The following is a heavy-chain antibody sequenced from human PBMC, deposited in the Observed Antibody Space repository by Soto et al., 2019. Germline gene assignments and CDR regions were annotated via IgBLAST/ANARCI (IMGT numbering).Heavy chain of an antibody. D-gene: IGHD3-22*01. CDR3: ATSNVNYYDSSGYYYSAH. Sequence: SVKVSCKASGGTFSSYAISWVRQAPGQGLEWMGGIIPIFGTANYAQKFQGRVTITADESTSTAYMELSSLRSEDTAVYYCATSNVNYYDSSGYYYSAHWGQGTLVTVSS. CDR1: GGTFSSYA. V-gene: IGHV1-69*13. J-gene: IGHJ1*01. CDR2: IIPIFGTA.